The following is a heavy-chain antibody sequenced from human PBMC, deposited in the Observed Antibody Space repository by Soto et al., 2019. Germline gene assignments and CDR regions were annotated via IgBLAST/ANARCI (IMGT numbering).Heavy chain of an antibody. CDR3: GRKKAGGATDY. J-gene: IGHJ4*02. V-gene: IGHV3-66*01. Sequence: EVQLVESGGGLVQPGGSLRLSCAASGFTVSSNYMSWVRQAPGKGLEWVAVIYSGGSTYYADSVKGRFIISRDSSENTLFLQMNSLRAEDTAGYYWGRKKAGGATDYWGQGTLVTVS. D-gene: IGHD1-26*01. CDR1: GFTVSSNY. CDR2: IYSGGST.